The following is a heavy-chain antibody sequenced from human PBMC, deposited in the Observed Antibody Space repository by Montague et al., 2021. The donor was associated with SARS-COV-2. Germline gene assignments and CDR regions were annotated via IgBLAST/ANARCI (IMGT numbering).Heavy chain of an antibody. Sequence: SLRLSCAASGFTVDDYALHWVRQAPGKGLEWVSLISWDGGSPYYSYSXXVLFPISRDNSKNSLYPQMNSLRAEDTALSYCAKDIERLRWGDYGMDVWGQGTTVTVSS. CDR1: GFTVDDYA. CDR2: ISWDGGSP. CDR3: AKDIERLRWGDYGMDV. J-gene: IGHJ6*02. D-gene: IGHD4-23*01. V-gene: IGHV3-43D*03.